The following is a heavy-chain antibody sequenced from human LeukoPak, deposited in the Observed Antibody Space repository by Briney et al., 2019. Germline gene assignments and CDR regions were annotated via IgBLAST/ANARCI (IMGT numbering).Heavy chain of an antibody. CDR2: INPNSGGT. J-gene: IGHJ5*02. V-gene: IGHV1-2*02. CDR3: ARGGSGYDYPIQYNWFDP. D-gene: IGHD5-12*01. CDR1: GYTFTGYY. Sequence: ASVKVSCKASGYTFTGYYMHWVRQAPGQGLEWMGWINPNSGGTNYAQKFQGRVTMTRDTSISTAYMELSRLRSDDTAVYYCARGGSGYDYPIQYNWFDPWDQGTLVTVSS.